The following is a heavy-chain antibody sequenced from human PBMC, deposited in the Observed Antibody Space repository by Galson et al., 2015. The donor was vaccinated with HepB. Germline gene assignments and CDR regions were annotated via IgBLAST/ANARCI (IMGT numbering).Heavy chain of an antibody. V-gene: IGHV1-69*01. CDR3: ARGRIITVFGVPPMDV. CDR1: GGTFKNDA. J-gene: IGHJ6*03. Sequence: SCQASGGTFKNDAYSWVRQAPGQGLEWMGGIIPILGTTNYAQKFQGRVTITADESTSTANMELSSLRSEDTAVYYCARGRIITVFGVPPMDVWSNGTTVIVSS. D-gene: IGHD3-3*01. CDR2: IIPILGTT.